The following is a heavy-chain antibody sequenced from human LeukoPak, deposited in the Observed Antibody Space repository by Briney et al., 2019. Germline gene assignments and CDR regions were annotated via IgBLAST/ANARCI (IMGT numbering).Heavy chain of an antibody. CDR3: ARGHIVVVPAAMALGMGV. J-gene: IGHJ6*02. CDR1: GYTFTGYY. D-gene: IGHD2-2*01. Sequence: ASVKVSCKASGYTFTGYYMHWVRQAPGQGLEWMGWINPNSGGTNYAQKFQGRVTMTRNTSISTAYMELSSLRSEDTAVYYCARGHIVVVPAAMALGMGVWGQGTTVTVSS. V-gene: IGHV1-2*02. CDR2: INPNSGGT.